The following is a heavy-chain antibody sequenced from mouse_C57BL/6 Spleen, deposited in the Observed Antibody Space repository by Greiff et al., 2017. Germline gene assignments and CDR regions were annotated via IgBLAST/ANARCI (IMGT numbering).Heavy chain of an antibody. V-gene: IGHV5-4*01. CDR3: ARDRAYYSIY. CDR1: GFTFSSYA. D-gene: IGHD2-5*01. J-gene: IGHJ3*01. CDR2: ISDGGSYT. Sequence: EVHLEESGGGLVKPGGSLKLSCAASGFTFSSYAMSWVRQTPEKRLEWVATISDGGSYTYYPDNVKGRFTISRDNAKNNLYLQMSHLKSEDTAMYYCARDRAYYSIYWGQGTLVTVSA.